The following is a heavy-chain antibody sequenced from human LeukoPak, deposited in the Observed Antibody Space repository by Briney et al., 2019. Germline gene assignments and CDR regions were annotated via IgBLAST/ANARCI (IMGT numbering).Heavy chain of an antibody. Sequence: ASVKVSCKASGYTFTSYDINWVRQATGQGLEWMGWMNPNSGNAGYAQKFQGRVTMTRNTSISTAYMELSSLRSEDTAVYYCARVDRYSGYDYSDYWGQGTLVTVSS. D-gene: IGHD5-12*01. CDR1: GYTFTSYD. J-gene: IGHJ4*02. CDR2: MNPNSGNA. CDR3: ARVDRYSGYDYSDY. V-gene: IGHV1-8*01.